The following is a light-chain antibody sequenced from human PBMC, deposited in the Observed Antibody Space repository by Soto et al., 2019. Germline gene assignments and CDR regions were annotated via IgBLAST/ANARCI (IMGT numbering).Light chain of an antibody. CDR2: GVS. J-gene: IGLJ2*01. CDR3: SSYTSSTTPVV. CDR1: SSDVGGYNY. Sequence: QSALTQPASVSGSPGQSITISCTGTSSDVGGYNYVSWYQQHPGKAPKLMIYGVSNRPSGVSNRFSGSKSANTASLTISGLQAEDEADYYCSSYTSSTTPVVFGGGTQLTVL. V-gene: IGLV2-14*01.